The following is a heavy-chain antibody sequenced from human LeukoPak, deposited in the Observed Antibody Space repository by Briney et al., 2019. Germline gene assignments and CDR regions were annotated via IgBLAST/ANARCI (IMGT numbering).Heavy chain of an antibody. Sequence: PSETLSLTCTVSGGSITSYFWSWIRQPPGKGLEWIGYIYHSGTTNYNPSLKGRVTISVDTSKTQFSLRLTSVTAADTAVYFCAQLAPYTPAYIQQWGQGTLVTVSS. CDR2: IYHSGTT. J-gene: IGHJ1*01. D-gene: IGHD6-6*01. CDR3: AQLAPYTPAYIQQ. CDR1: GGSITSYF. V-gene: IGHV4-59*01.